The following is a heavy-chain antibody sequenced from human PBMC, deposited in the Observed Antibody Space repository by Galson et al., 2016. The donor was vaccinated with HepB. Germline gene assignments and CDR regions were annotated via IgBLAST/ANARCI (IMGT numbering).Heavy chain of an antibody. CDR3: ARDIKEGCSSTRCLGGYFGMDV. CDR2: ISWNSGNI. D-gene: IGHD2-2*01. Sequence: SLRLSCAASGFTFDDYAMHWVRQAPGRGLEWVAGISWNSGNIVYADSVKGRFTISRDNAKNSLYVQMNSLRAEDTALYYCARDIKEGCSSTRCLGGYFGMDVWGQGALVTVSS. J-gene: IGHJ6*02. V-gene: IGHV3-9*01. CDR1: GFTFDDYA.